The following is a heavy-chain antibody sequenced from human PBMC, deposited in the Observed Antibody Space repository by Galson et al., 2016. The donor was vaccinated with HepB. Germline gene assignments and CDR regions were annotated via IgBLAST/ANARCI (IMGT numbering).Heavy chain of an antibody. V-gene: IGHV3-23*01. J-gene: IGHJ4*02. CDR2: ISRTGEYT. CDR1: GFTYDTYA. D-gene: IGHD3-22*01. CDR3: AKVAPPYDNSGYYYFDH. Sequence: SLRLSCAASGFTYDTYALSWVRQAPGKGLEWVSSISRTGEYTYYAESVRGRFVISRDNSKKTLYLEVDSLRTEDAALYYCAKVAPPYDNSGYYYFDHWGQGTLVTVSS.